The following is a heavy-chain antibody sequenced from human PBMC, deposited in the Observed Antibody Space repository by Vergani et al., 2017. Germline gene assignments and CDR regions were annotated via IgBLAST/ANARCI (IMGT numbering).Heavy chain of an antibody. CDR3: ATVKAGYSSSWNTLYYFDY. V-gene: IGHV1-24*01. Sequence: QVQLVQSGAEVKKPGASVKVSCKVSGYTLTELSMHWVRQAPGKGLGGMGGFDPEDGETIYAQKFQGRVTMTEDTSTDTAYMELSSLRSEDTAVYYCATVKAGYSSSWNTLYYFDYWGQGTLVTVSS. CDR2: FDPEDGET. J-gene: IGHJ4*02. D-gene: IGHD6-13*01. CDR1: GYTLTELS.